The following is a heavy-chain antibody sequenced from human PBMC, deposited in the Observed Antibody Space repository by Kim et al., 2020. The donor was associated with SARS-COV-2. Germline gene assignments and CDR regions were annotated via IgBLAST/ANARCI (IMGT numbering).Heavy chain of an antibody. J-gene: IGHJ6*02. CDR3: ARAPSDFYGIDV. D-gene: IGHD2-21*01. Sequence: ASVKVSCKASGYAFTYFFIHWVRQAPGQGLEWMGKIDPRVGTAAYSQNFQGKFTMTGDTSTTTVYMELTSLRSEDTATYYCARAPSDFYGIDVWGQGTPVTVSS. V-gene: IGHV1-46*01. CDR1: GYAFTYFF. CDR2: IDPRVGTA.